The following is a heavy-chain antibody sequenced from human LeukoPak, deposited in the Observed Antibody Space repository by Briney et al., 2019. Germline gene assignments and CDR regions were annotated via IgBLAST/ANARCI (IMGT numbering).Heavy chain of an antibody. V-gene: IGHV3-23*01. CDR1: GFTFSSYA. Sequence: GGSLRLSCAASGFTFSSYAMSWVRQAPGKGLEWVSAISGSGGSTYYADSVKGRFTISRDNSKNTLDLQMNSLRAEDTAVYYCAKQRGGYYSFDYWGQGTLVTVSS. D-gene: IGHD3-22*01. CDR2: ISGSGGST. J-gene: IGHJ4*02. CDR3: AKQRGGYYSFDY.